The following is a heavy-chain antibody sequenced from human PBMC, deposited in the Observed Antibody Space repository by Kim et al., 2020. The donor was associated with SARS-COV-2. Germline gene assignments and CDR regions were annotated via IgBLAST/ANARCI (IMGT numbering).Heavy chain of an antibody. CDR2: VSDYNGNT. D-gene: IGHD2-15*01. CDR3: ARHSSSWNIFSAFDI. Sequence: ASVKVSCKASDYTFISWVRQAPGQALEWMGWVSDYNGNTKYAQKFEGRVTMTTDTSTTTAYMELRSLRSDDTAGYYCARHSSSWNIFSAFDIWRQGTMVTVSS. J-gene: IGHJ3*02. V-gene: IGHV1-18*01. CDR1: DYTF.